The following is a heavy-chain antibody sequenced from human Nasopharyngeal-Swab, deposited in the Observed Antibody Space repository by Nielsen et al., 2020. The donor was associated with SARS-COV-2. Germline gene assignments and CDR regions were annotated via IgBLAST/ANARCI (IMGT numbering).Heavy chain of an antibody. J-gene: IGHJ6*02. CDR1: GFSLSTSGMC. Sequence: SGPTLVKPTQTFTLTCTFFGFSLSTSGMCVSWIREPPGKALEWLAPLDLDDDKYYSTSLKTRLTISKDTSKNQVVLTMTNMDPVDTATYYCARTYYDILTGYYYGMDVWGQGTTVTVSS. CDR2: LDLDDDK. CDR3: ARTYYDILTGYYYGMDV. V-gene: IGHV2-70*01. D-gene: IGHD3-9*01.